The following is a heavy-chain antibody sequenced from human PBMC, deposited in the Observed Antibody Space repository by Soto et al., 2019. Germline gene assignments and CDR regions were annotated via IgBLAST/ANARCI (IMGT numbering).Heavy chain of an antibody. J-gene: IGHJ6*02. CDR1: GYTFTSYD. V-gene: IGHV1-8*01. D-gene: IGHD3-10*01. Sequence: QVQLVQSGAEVKKPGASVKVSCKASGYTFTSYDINWVRQATGQGLEWMGWMNPNSGKTGYAQNLQGKVTMIRNTYTSTAYMELSSLRSEDTAVYYCARGGEPDLYYYHYYGMDVWGQGTTVTVSS. CDR2: MNPNSGKT. CDR3: ARGGEPDLYYYHYYGMDV.